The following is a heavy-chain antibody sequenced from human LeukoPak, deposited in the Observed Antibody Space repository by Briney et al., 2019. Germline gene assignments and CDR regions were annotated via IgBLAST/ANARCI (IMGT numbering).Heavy chain of an antibody. CDR2: ISGTGGST. V-gene: IGHV3-23*01. CDR3: AKDHNMIRVEDAFDI. J-gene: IGHJ3*02. CDR1: GFTFSNYA. Sequence: GGSLRLSCAASGFTFSNYAMSWVRQAPGKGLEWVSAISGTGGSTYYADSVKGRFTISRDNSKNTLYLQMNSLRAEDTAEDTAVYYCAKDHNMIRVEDAFDILGQGTMVTVSS. D-gene: IGHD3-10*01.